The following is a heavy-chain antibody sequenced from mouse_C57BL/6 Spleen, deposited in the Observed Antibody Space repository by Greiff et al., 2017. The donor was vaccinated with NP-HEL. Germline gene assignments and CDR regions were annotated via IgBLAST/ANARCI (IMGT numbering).Heavy chain of an antibody. Sequence: VQLQESGAELARPGASVKLSCKASGYTFTSYGISWVKQRTGQGLEWIGEIYPRSGNTYYNEKFKGKATLTADKSSSTAYMELRSLTSEDSAVYFCARPFYSNYVGPFDYWGQGTTLTVSS. CDR3: ARPFYSNYVGPFDY. V-gene: IGHV1-81*01. CDR2: IYPRSGNT. D-gene: IGHD2-5*01. CDR1: GYTFTSYG. J-gene: IGHJ2*01.